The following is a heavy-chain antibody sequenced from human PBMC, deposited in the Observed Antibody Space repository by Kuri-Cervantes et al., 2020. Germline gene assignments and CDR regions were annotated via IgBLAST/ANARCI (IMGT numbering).Heavy chain of an antibody. V-gene: IGHV3-21*03. Sequence: GESLKISCAASGFTFSSYSMNWVRQAPGKGLEWVSSISSSSSYIYYAGPVKGRFAISRDNVKNSLYLQVDSLRAEYTAVYYCATQDPMIVGNGFDLWGQGTLVTVSS. CDR3: ATQDPMIVGNGFDL. D-gene: IGHD3-22*01. CDR2: ISSSSSYI. CDR1: GFTFSSYS. J-gene: IGHJ5*01.